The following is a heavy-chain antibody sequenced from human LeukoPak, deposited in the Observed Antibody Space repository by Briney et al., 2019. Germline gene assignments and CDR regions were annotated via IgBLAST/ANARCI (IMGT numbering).Heavy chain of an antibody. J-gene: IGHJ4*02. CDR1: GGSFSGYY. CDR3: ARGPIAAVQAGFDY. Sequence: MASETLSLTCAVYGGSFSGYYWSWIRQPPGKGLEWIGEINHSGSTNYNPSLKSRVTISVDTSKNQFSLKLSSVTAADTAVYYCARGPIAAVQAGFDYWGQGTLVTVSS. CDR2: INHSGST. D-gene: IGHD6-6*01. V-gene: IGHV4-34*01.